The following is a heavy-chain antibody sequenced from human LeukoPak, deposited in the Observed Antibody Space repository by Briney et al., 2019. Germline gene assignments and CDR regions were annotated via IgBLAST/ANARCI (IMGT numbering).Heavy chain of an antibody. CDR1: GFTFGDYA. CDR2: IRSKADGGTT. D-gene: IGHD2/OR15-2a*01. CDR3: TSTPRLLLTFYYFDY. Sequence: PGGSLRLSCTASGFTFGDYAMSWVRQAPGKGLEWVGFIRSKADGGTTEYAVSVRDRFTISRDDSKTIAYLQKNSLKNQDTAVYYCTSTPRLLLTFYYFDYWGQGSLVTVSS. J-gene: IGHJ4*02. V-gene: IGHV3-49*04.